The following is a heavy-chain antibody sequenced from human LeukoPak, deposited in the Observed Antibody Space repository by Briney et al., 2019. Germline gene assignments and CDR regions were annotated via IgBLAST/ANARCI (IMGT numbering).Heavy chain of an antibody. CDR3: ARPYCSGGSCYQNFDY. CDR2: ISGSGGST. D-gene: IGHD2-15*01. CDR1: GFTFSSYA. V-gene: IGHV3-23*01. Sequence: GGSLRLSCAASGFTFSSYAMSWVRQAPGKGLEWVSAISGSGGSTYYADSVKGRFTISRDNSKNTLYLQMNSLRAEDTAVYYCARPYCSGGSCYQNFDYWGQGTLVTVSS. J-gene: IGHJ4*02.